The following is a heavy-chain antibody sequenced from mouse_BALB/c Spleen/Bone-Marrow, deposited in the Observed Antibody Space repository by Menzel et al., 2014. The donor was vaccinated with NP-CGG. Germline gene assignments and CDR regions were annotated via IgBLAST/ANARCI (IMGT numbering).Heavy chain of an antibody. Sequence: EVKLVESGPELVKPGASVKISCKASGYSFXGYFMNWVKQSHGKSLEWIGRINPYNGDTFYNQKFKGKATLTVDKSSSTAHMELLSLTSEDSADYYCGSYWFAYWGQGTLVTVSA. CDR3: GSYWFAY. CDR1: GYSFXGYF. CDR2: INPYNGDT. V-gene: IGHV1-37*01. J-gene: IGHJ3*01.